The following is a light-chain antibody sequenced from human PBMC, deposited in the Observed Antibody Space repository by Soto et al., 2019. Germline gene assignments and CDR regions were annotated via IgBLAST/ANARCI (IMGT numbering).Light chain of an antibody. CDR1: QSLSSR. CDR2: KAS. CDR3: QQYNNYWT. V-gene: IGKV1-5*03. Sequence: DIQMTQSPSTRSASVGDRVSITSRVSQSLSSRLAWYQQKPGKAPKLLIYKASTLESGVPSRFSGSGSGTEFTLTISSLQPDDFATYYCQQYNNYWTFGQGTKVEIK. J-gene: IGKJ1*01.